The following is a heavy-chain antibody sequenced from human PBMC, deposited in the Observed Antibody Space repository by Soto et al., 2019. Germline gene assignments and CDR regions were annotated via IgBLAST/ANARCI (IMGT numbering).Heavy chain of an antibody. D-gene: IGHD2-2*01. CDR2: ISAYNGNT. CDR1: GYTFTSYG. V-gene: IGHV1-18*01. Sequence: QVQLVQSGAEVKKPGASVKVSCKASGYTFTSYGISWVRQAPGQGLEWMGWISAYNGNTNYAQKLQDRVTMTTDTSTRTAYMELRSLRSNDTAVYYCARDQPGYCISTSCSCIRSDYYDGMDVWGQGTTVTVSS. J-gene: IGHJ6*02. CDR3: ARDQPGYCISTSCSCIRSDYYDGMDV.